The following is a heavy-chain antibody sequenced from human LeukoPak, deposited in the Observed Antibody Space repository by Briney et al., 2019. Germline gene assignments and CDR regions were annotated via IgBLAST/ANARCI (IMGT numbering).Heavy chain of an antibody. J-gene: IGHJ4*02. D-gene: IGHD3-10*01. CDR1: DASFSAHY. V-gene: IGHV4-34*01. Sequence: PSETLSLTCAVYDASFSAHYWSWIRQPPGKGLEWIGEINHSGSTNYNPSLKSRVTISLDTSKSQFSLELSSVTAADTAVFYCARGRRGFARFGGPFNYWGQGTLVTVSS. CDR3: ARGRRGFARFGGPFNY. CDR2: INHSGST.